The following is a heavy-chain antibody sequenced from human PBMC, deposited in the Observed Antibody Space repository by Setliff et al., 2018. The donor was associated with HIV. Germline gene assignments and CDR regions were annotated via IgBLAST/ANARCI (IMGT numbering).Heavy chain of an antibody. Sequence: SETLSLTCTVSGGSISSTVYYWGWIRQPPGKGLERIGSIYYSGSTYYNPSLESRITISMDTSKNQFSLKLSSVTAADTAVYYCARVQMAYAAFDVWGQGTMVTV. CDR2: IYYSGST. J-gene: IGHJ3*01. CDR3: ARVQMAYAAFDV. V-gene: IGHV4-39*07. CDR1: GGSISSTVYY. D-gene: IGHD4-17*01.